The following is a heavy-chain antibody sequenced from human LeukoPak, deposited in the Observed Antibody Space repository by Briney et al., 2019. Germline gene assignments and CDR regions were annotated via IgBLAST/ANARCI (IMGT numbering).Heavy chain of an antibody. CDR3: ARFSSSGWSTN. Sequence: PGGSLRLSCAASEFIFRNYWMSWVRQAPGKGLEWVANIKHDGSEKYYVDSVKGRFTISRDNAKNSLYLQMNSLRAEDTAVYYCARFSSSGWSTNWGQGTLVTVSS. V-gene: IGHV3-7*01. D-gene: IGHD6-19*01. CDR2: IKHDGSEK. CDR1: EFIFRNYW. J-gene: IGHJ4*02.